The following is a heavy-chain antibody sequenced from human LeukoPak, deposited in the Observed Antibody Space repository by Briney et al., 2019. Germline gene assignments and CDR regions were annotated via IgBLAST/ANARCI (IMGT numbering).Heavy chain of an antibody. J-gene: IGHJ4*02. Sequence: GRSLRLSCTVSGFTFDGYAMHWVRQAPGKGLVWVSRINSDGSSTSYADSVKGRFTISRDNAKNTLYLQMNSLRAEDTAVYYCASIAARRPSDYWGQGTLVTVSS. V-gene: IGHV3-74*01. CDR1: GFTFDGYA. CDR3: ASIAARRPSDY. CDR2: INSDGSST. D-gene: IGHD6-6*01.